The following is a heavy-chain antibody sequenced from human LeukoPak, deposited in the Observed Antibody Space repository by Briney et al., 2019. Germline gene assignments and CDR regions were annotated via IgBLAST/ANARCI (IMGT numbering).Heavy chain of an antibody. Sequence: PGGPLRLPCAPSGHTFSDFYMSWIRQAPGRGLEWVSFISSSGSYTNYADSVKGRFTISRENAKNSLHLQMNSLRAEDTAVYYCARDYYASGSYGWFDPWGQGTLVTVSS. CDR2: ISSSGSYT. D-gene: IGHD3-10*01. CDR1: GHTFSDFY. V-gene: IGHV3-11*06. J-gene: IGHJ5*02. CDR3: ARDYYASGSYGWFDP.